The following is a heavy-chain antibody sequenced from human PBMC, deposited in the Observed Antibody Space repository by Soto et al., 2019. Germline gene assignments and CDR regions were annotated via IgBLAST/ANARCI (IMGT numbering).Heavy chain of an antibody. Sequence: SETLSLTCTVPGGSMISYYWSWIRQPPGRGLEWIGFIYYAGSTKYNPSLNSRVTISVDTSKNQFSLTVTSVTAADTAVYYCARRIVDTETFDYWGQGTLVTVSS. J-gene: IGHJ4*02. D-gene: IGHD5-12*01. CDR2: IYYAGST. V-gene: IGHV4-59*08. CDR1: GGSMISYY. CDR3: ARRIVDTETFDY.